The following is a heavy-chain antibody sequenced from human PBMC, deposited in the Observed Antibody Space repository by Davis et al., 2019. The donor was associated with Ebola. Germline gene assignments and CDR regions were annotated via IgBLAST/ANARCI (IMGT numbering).Heavy chain of an antibody. CDR2: ISSDSYYI. CDR3: ARGGYYDDSGYSHAAFDI. V-gene: IGHV3-21*01. Sequence: GESLKISCAASGFTFSTYSMNWVRQAPGKGLEWVSSISSDSYYIYYADSLKGRFTVSRDNAKNSLSLQVNSLRADDTAVYYCARGGYYDDSGYSHAAFDIWGQGTMVTVSS. D-gene: IGHD3-22*01. J-gene: IGHJ3*02. CDR1: GFTFSTYS.